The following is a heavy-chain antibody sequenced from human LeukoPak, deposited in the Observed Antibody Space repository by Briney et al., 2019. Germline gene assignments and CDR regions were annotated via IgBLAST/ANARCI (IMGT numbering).Heavy chain of an antibody. V-gene: IGHV3-23*01. CDR1: GFTFSSYA. CDR3: AKGTGRNSSIAASGT. D-gene: IGHD6-13*01. Sequence: GGSLRLSCAASGFTFSSYAMSWVRQAPGKGLERVSAISGSGGSTYYADSVKGRFTISRDNSKNTLYLQVNSLRAEDTAVYYCAKGTGRNSSIAASGTWGQGTLVTVSS. CDR2: ISGSGGST. J-gene: IGHJ4*02.